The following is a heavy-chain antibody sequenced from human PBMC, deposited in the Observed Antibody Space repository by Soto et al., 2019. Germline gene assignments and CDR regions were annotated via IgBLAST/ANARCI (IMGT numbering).Heavy chain of an antibody. CDR1: GGSFSGYY. D-gene: IGHD2-15*01. V-gene: IGHV4-34*01. CDR2: INHSGST. CDR3: ARVFPQRRYFSGGSCPGRGAFDF. J-gene: IGHJ3*01. Sequence: QVQLQQWGAGLLKPSETLSLTCAVYGGSFSGYYWSWIRQPPGKGLEWIGEINHSGSTNYNPSHQQRPPISSDTSNNHCPPMPSSVTPPDTAVYYCARVFPQRRYFSGGSCPGRGAFDFWGHGTMVTVSS.